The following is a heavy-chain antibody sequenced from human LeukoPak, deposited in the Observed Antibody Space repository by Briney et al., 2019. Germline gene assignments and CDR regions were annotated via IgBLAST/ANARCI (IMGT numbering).Heavy chain of an antibody. Sequence: GRSLRLSCAASGFTFSSYAMHWVRQAPGKGLEWVAVISYDGSNKYYADSVKGRFTISRDNSKNTLYLQMNSLRAEDTAVYYCARYSHYYDSSGHTRDAFDIWGQGTMVTVSS. CDR2: ISYDGSNK. V-gene: IGHV3-30-3*01. D-gene: IGHD3-22*01. CDR3: ARYSHYYDSSGHTRDAFDI. CDR1: GFTFSSYA. J-gene: IGHJ3*02.